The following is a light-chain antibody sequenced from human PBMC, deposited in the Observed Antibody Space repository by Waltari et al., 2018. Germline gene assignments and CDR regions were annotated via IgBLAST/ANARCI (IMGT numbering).Light chain of an antibody. Sequence: KAPKLLLYAASTLASGVPSRFAGSGSETFFSLSISSLQPEDSATYFCQQAYDFPLTFGGGTKVE. J-gene: IGKJ4*01. CDR2: AAS. V-gene: IGKV1-12*01. CDR3: QQAYDFPLT.